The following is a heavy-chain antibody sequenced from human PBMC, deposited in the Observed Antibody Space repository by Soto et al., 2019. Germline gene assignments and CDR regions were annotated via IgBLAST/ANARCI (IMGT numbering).Heavy chain of an antibody. CDR1: GGSISSYY. CDR3: ARDVGWRARDY. Sequence: PSETLSLTCTVSGGSISSYYWSWIRQPPGKGLEWIGYIYYTGGTDYNPSLKSRVTISVDTSKNQFSLKLTSVTAADTAVYYCARDVGWRARDYWGQGTLVTVSS. J-gene: IGHJ4*02. CDR2: IYYTGGT. V-gene: IGHV4-59*01. D-gene: IGHD6-19*01.